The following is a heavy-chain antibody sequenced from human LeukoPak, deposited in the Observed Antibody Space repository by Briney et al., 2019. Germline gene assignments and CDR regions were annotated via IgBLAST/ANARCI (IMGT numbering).Heavy chain of an antibody. CDR3: ARHPEAVVVVAA. CDR2: IYYSGST. V-gene: IGHV4-39*01. D-gene: IGHD2-15*01. J-gene: IGHJ3*01. CDR1: GGSISSSSYY. Sequence: PSETLSLTCTVSGGSISSSSYYWGSIRQPPGKGLEWIGSIYYSGSTYYNPSLKSRVTISVDTSKNKLSLKLRSVTAADTAGYSCARHPEAVVVVAAWGQGTMVTVSS.